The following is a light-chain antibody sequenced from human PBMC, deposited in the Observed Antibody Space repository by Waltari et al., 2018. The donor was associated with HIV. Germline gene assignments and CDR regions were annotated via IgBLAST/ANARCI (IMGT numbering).Light chain of an antibody. CDR1: TSDVGYYNY. V-gene: IGLV2-11*01. CDR3: CAYAAGHVSYV. J-gene: IGLJ1*01. Sequence: QSALTQPPSVSGSPGQSVTISCTGTTSDVGYYNYVSWYQQYPGKAPKLIIFDVNQRPSGVPELFSGSKSGNTASLTISGLQTADEADYVCCAYAAGHVSYVFGNGTAVAVL. CDR2: DVN.